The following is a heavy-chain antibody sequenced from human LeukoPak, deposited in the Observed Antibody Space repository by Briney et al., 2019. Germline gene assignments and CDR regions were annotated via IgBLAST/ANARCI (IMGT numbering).Heavy chain of an antibody. CDR1: GFTVSSNY. CDR2: IYIGGST. CDR3: ARLGFVVPAVIFDY. V-gene: IGHV3-53*01. Sequence: TGGSLRLSCAASGFTVSSNYMSWVRQAPGKGLEWVSVIYIGGSTYYADSVKGRFTISRDISKNTLYLQMNSLRAADTAMYYCARLGFVVPAVIFDYWGQGTLVTVSS. J-gene: IGHJ4*02. D-gene: IGHD2-2*02.